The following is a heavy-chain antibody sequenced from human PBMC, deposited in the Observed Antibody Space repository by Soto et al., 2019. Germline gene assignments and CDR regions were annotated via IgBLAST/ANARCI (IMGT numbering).Heavy chain of an antibody. D-gene: IGHD3-16*01. CDR1: GGSISSGGYY. Sequence: QVQLQESGPRLLKPSQTLSLTCTVSGGSISSGGYYWTWVRQHPGKGLEWIGYIYYSGSPYYNPSLKRRLTISLDRSQNQFSVKLTSVPVADSAVYFCAGVDAWGSYHPPDDAVSFWGQGTMVTVSS. J-gene: IGHJ3*01. V-gene: IGHV4-31*03. CDR3: AGVDAWGSYHPPDDAVSF. CDR2: IYYSGSP.